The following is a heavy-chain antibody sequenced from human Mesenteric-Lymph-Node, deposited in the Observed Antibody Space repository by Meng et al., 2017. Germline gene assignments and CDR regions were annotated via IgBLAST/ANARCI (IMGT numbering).Heavy chain of an antibody. V-gene: IGHV1-69*06. CDR3: ARDPEYYYDSSGYY. CDR1: GGTFSSYA. J-gene: IGHJ4*02. Sequence: SVKVSCKASGGTFSSYAISWVRQAPGQGLEWMGGIIPIFGTANYAQKFQGRVTITAGKSTSTAYMELSSLRSEDTAVYYCARDPEYYYDSSGYYWGQGTLVTVSS. D-gene: IGHD3-22*01. CDR2: IIPIFGTA.